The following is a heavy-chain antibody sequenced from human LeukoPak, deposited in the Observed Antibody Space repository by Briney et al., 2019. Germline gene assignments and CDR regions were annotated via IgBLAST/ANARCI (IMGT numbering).Heavy chain of an antibody. Sequence: SETLSLTCAVSGGSISNSNWWSWVRQPPGKGLEWIGSISYSGNIYYNPSLKSRVTISVDTSKNQFSLKLSSVTAADTAVYYCARQRRLELPDYWGQGTLVTVSS. V-gene: IGHV4-39*01. CDR3: ARQRRLELPDY. CDR1: GGSISNSNW. D-gene: IGHD3-16*01. J-gene: IGHJ4*02. CDR2: ISYSGNI.